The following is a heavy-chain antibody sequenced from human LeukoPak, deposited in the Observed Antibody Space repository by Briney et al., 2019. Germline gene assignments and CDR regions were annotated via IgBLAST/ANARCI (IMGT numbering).Heavy chain of an antibody. V-gene: IGHV1-2*02. D-gene: IGHD2-15*01. CDR1: GYTFTGYY. CDR3: ARDGGEKSFDY. CDR2: INPNNGDT. J-gene: IGHJ4*02. Sequence: SVKVSCKASGYTFTGYYMHWVRQAPGQGLEWMGWINPNNGDTNYARKFQGRVTMTRDTSISTSYMELNRLRSDDTAVYYCARDGGEKSFDYWGQGALVTVSS.